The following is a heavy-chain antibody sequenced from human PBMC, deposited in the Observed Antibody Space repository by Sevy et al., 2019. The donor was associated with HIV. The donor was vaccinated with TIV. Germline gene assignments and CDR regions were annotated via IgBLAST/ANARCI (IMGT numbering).Heavy chain of an antibody. V-gene: IGHV3-23*01. Sequence: GGSLRLSCTASGFTFSNNAMTWVRQAPGKGLEWVSIISSGGESLYYGDSLKGRFTISRDNSKNTLYLQMNSLRAEDTAVFYCAKEGGSHYDTSGSFDDWGQGTRVTVSS. J-gene: IGHJ4*02. CDR3: AKEGGSHYDTSGSFDD. CDR1: GFTFSNNA. D-gene: IGHD3-22*01. CDR2: ISSGGESL.